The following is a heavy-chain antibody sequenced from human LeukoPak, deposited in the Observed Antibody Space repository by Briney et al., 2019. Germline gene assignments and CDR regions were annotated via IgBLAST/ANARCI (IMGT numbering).Heavy chain of an antibody. D-gene: IGHD3-3*01. Sequence: GASVKVSCKASGYTFTSYGISWVRQAPGQGLEWMGWISAYNGNTNYAQKLQGRVTMTTDTSTSTAYMELRSLRSGDTAVYYCARGSYYDFWSGPMPLDYWGQGTLVTVSS. V-gene: IGHV1-18*01. CDR2: ISAYNGNT. J-gene: IGHJ4*02. CDR1: GYTFTSYG. CDR3: ARGSYYDFWSGPMPLDY.